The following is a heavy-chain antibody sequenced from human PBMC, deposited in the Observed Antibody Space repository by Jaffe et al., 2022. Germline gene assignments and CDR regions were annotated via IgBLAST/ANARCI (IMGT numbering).Heavy chain of an antibody. CDR1: GFTFSSYG. CDR2: IRYDGSNK. D-gene: IGHD6-13*01. Sequence: QVQLVESGGGVVQPGGSLRLSCAASGFTFSSYGMHWVRQAPGKGLEWVAFIRYDGSNKYYADSVKGRFTISRDNSKNTLYLQMNSLRAEDTAVYYCAKASIAAAGTRGANFDYWGQGTLVTVSS. V-gene: IGHV3-30*02. J-gene: IGHJ4*02. CDR3: AKASIAAAGTRGANFDY.